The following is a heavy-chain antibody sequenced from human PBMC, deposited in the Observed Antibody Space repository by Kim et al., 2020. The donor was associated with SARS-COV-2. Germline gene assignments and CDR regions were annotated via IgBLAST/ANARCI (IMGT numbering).Heavy chain of an antibody. J-gene: IGHJ4*02. CDR2: INSGGTT. D-gene: IGHD1-20*01. CDR1: GDSINGYF. V-gene: IGHV4-4*07. CDR3: ARGAGISGFEY. Sequence: SETLSLTCSVSGDSINGYFWNWIRQSAGKGLEWIGRINSGGTTEYDPSLKSRVTMSADTSKKQFSLNLNSVTAADTAVYYCARGAGISGFEYWGQGILVT.